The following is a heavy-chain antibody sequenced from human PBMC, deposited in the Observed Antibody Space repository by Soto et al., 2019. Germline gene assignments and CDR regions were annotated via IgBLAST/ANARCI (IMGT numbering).Heavy chain of an antibody. D-gene: IGHD1-26*01. CDR2: ISYDGSNK. J-gene: IGHJ4*02. V-gene: IGHV3-30*18. CDR3: AKDISGYSGSYYCLDY. Sequence: GGSLRLSCAASGFTFSSYGMHWVRQAPGKGLEWVAVISYDGSNKYYADSVKGRFTISRDNSKNTLYLQMNSLRAEDTAVYYCAKDISGYSGSYYCLDYWGQGTLVTVSS. CDR1: GFTFSSYG.